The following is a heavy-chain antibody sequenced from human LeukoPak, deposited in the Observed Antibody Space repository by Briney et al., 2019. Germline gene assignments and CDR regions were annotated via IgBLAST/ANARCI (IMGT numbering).Heavy chain of an antibody. CDR1: GFTFSSYS. CDR2: ISSSSSYI. J-gene: IGHJ6*02. Sequence: GGSLRLSCAASGFTFSSYSMNWVRQAPGKGLEWVSSISSSSSYIYYADSVKGRFTISRDNSKNTLYLQMNSLRAEDTAVYYCARDTGCSSTSCYLYYGMDVWGQGTTVTVSS. D-gene: IGHD2-2*01. V-gene: IGHV3-21*01. CDR3: ARDTGCSSTSCYLYYGMDV.